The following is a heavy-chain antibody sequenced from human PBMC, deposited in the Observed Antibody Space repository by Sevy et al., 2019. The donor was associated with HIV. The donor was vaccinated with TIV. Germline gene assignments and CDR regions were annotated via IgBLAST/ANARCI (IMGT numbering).Heavy chain of an antibody. V-gene: IGHV3-7*01. CDR3: ARALADWGSFHYSS. CDR2: IKQDGTDT. Sequence: GGSLRLSCAASGFTFSTYWMTWVRQAPGKGLEWVANIKQDGTDTNYVDSVRGRFSISRDNGRTILYLHMNSLRAEDTAVYFCARALADWGSFHYSSWGRGVLVTVSS. CDR1: GFTFSTYW. J-gene: IGHJ4*02. D-gene: IGHD3-16*01.